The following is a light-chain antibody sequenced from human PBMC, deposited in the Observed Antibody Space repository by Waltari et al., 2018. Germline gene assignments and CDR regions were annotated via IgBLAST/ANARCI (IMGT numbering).Light chain of an antibody. CDR2: DAS. Sequence: DIQVTQSPSTLSASVGDRVTITCRASQSIGIWLAWYKQKPGKAPKVLIYDASTLESGVPSRFSASGSGTDFSLTISGLQPEDFATYYCQQYHAYSWAFGQGTKVEVK. V-gene: IGKV1-5*01. CDR3: QQYHAYSWA. J-gene: IGKJ1*01. CDR1: QSIGIW.